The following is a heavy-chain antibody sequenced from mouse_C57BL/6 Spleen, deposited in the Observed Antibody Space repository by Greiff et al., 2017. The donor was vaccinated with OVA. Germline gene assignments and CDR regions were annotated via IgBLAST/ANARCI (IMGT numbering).Heavy chain of an antibody. CDR2: ISDGGSYT. CDR3: ARGGDDGTYYYAMDY. D-gene: IGHD2-3*01. V-gene: IGHV5-4*03. J-gene: IGHJ4*01. CDR1: GFTFSSYA. Sequence: EVKLVESGGGLVKPGGSLKLSCAASGFTFSSYAMSWVRQTPEKRLEWVATISDGGSYTYYPDNVKGRFTISRDNSKNNLYLQKSHLKSEDTAMYYGARGGDDGTYYYAMDYWGQGTSVTVSS.